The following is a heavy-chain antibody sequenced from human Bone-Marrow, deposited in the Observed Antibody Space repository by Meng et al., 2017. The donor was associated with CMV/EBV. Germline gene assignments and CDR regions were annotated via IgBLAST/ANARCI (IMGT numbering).Heavy chain of an antibody. J-gene: IGHJ4*02. CDR2: ISSSGSTI. D-gene: IGHD6-19*01. CDR1: GFTFSDYY. Sequence: GESLKISCAASGFTFSDYYMSWIRQAPGKGLEWVSYISSSGSTIYYADSVKGRFTISRDNAKNSLYLQMNSLRAEDTAVYYCAKGGGGHSSGWYGALDYWGQGTLVTVSS. V-gene: IGHV3-11*01. CDR3: AKGGGGHSSGWYGALDY.